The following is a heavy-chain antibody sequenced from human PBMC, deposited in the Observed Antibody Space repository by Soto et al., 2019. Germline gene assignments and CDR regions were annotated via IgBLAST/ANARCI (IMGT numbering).Heavy chain of an antibody. J-gene: IGHJ5*02. V-gene: IGHV3-15*01. Sequence: EVQLVESGGGLVQPGGSLRLSCAASGFTFSNAWMSWVRQAPGKGLEWVGRIKSKTDGGTTDYAAPVKGRFTISRDDSKNTLYLQMNSLKTEDTAVYYCTTHSSGGATLWFDPWGQGTLVTVSS. CDR3: TTHSSGGATLWFDP. CDR2: IKSKTDGGTT. D-gene: IGHD1-26*01. CDR1: GFTFSNAW.